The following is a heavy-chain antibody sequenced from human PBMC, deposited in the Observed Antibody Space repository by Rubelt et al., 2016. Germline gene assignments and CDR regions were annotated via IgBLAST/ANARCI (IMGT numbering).Heavy chain of an antibody. CDR3: ARRGSRGAYPT. CDR2: IYYSGST. CDR1: GGSISSYY. Sequence: GPGLVKPSETLSLTCTVSGGSISSYYWSWIRQPPGKGLEWIGYIYYSGSTNYNPSLKSRVTISVDTSKNQFSLKLSSVTAADPTVYYCARRGSRGAYPTWGQGTLVTVSS. D-gene: IGHD3-10*01. V-gene: IGHV4-59*08. J-gene: IGHJ5*02.